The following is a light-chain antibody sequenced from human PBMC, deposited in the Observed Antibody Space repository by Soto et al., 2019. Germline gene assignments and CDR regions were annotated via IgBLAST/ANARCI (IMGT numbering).Light chain of an antibody. CDR3: QQYDNLQFT. CDR2: DAS. Sequence: DIPMTQSPSSLSASVGDRVTITCQASQDISNYLNWYQQKPGKAPKLLIYDASNLETGVPSRFSGSGSGTDFTFTISSLQPEDIATYYCQQYDNLQFTFGPGTKVDI. CDR1: QDISNY. J-gene: IGKJ3*01. V-gene: IGKV1-33*01.